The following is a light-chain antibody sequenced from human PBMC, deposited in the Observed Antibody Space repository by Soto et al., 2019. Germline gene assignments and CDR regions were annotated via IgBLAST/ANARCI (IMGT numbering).Light chain of an antibody. J-gene: IGKJ1*01. Sequence: EIAFRHFPAPLTVSPGERAALCCRASQSVSSNLAWYQQKPGQAPRLLIYGASTRATGIPARFSGSGSGTEFTLTISSLQSEDFAVYYCQQYNNWPQTFGQGTKVDIK. CDR1: QSVSSN. CDR2: GAS. V-gene: IGKV3-15*01. CDR3: QQYNNWPQT.